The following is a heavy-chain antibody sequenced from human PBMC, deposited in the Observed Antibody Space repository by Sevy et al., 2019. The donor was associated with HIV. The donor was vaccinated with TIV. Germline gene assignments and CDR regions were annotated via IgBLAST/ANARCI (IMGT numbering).Heavy chain of an antibody. V-gene: IGHV3-30*02. CDR3: VKEGGGEGGDH. CDR1: GFSYSSYG. Sequence: GGSLRLSCAASGFSYSSYGMHWVRQAPGKGLEWVAYIQYDGSNKDYADSVKGRFTISRDNSKNTLDLQMNSLGVEDTAVYYCVKEGGGEGGDHWGQGTLVTV. J-gene: IGHJ4*02. D-gene: IGHD2-21*01. CDR2: IQYDGSNK.